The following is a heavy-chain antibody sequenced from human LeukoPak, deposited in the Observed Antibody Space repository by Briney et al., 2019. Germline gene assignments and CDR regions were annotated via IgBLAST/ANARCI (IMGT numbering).Heavy chain of an antibody. Sequence: GGSLRLSCAASGFTFSSYSMNWVRQAPGKGLEWVANIKQDGSEKTYVDSVKGRFTISRDNAKNSIFLQMNSLRVEDMAIYYCVRDGGTDWYDPWGQGTLVSVSS. D-gene: IGHD3-16*01. V-gene: IGHV3-7*01. CDR3: VRDGGTDWYDP. CDR2: IKQDGSEK. J-gene: IGHJ5*02. CDR1: GFTFSSYS.